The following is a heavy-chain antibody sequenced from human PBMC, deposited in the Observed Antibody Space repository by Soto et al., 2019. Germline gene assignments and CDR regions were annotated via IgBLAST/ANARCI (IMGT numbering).Heavy chain of an antibody. J-gene: IGHJ4*02. CDR1: GFTFGSHA. Sequence: GGSLRLSCVGTGFTFGSHAMNWVRQAPGKGLEWVSVIAFDGTNKYYADSVRGRFTISRDNSKNTLYLQMDSLRPDDSAIYYCARSYGPFYDSSYYGLARNYFDYWGQGTLVTVSS. CDR2: IAFDGTNK. CDR3: ARSYGPFYDSSYYGLARNYFDY. V-gene: IGHV3-30*04. D-gene: IGHD3-22*01.